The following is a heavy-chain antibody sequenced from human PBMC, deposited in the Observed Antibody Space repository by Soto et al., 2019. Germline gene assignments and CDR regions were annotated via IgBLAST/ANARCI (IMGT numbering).Heavy chain of an antibody. D-gene: IGHD7-27*01. CDR3: AKHPSRNWGASNWFVP. CDR1: GFTFSSYG. J-gene: IGHJ5*02. V-gene: IGHV3-30*18. CDR2: ISYDGSNK. Sequence: GGSLRLSCAASGFTFSSYGMHWVRQAPGKGLEWVAVISYDGSNKYYADSVKGRFTISRDNSKNTLYLQMNSLRAEDTAVYYCAKHPSRNWGASNWFVPWGQGTLVTVSS.